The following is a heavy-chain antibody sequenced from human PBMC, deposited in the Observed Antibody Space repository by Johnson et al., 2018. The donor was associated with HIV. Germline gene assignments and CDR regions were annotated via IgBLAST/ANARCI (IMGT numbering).Heavy chain of an antibody. CDR3: AKDLGWLEGTNDAFDI. Sequence: QVQLVESGGGVVQPGRSLRLSCAASGFTFSTYTLHWVRLAPGKGLEWVAVISYDGSNKYYADSVKGRLTISRDNSRTTLYLQMNSLRAEDTAVYYCAKDLGWLEGTNDAFDIWGQGTLVTVSS. J-gene: IGHJ3*02. CDR2: ISYDGSNK. D-gene: IGHD6-19*01. V-gene: IGHV3-30-3*01. CDR1: GFTFSTYT.